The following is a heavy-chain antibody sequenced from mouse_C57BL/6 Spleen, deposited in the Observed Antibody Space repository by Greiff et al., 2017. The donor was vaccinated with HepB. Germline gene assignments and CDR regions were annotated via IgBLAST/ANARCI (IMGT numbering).Heavy chain of an antibody. CDR1: GYAFSSSW. Sequence: VQLQQSGPELVKPGASVKISCKASGYAFSSSWMNWVKQRPGKGLEWIGRIYPGDGDTNYNGKFKGKAKLTADKSSSTAYMQLSSLTSEDSAVYFCARDYSYYFDYWGQGTTLTVSS. J-gene: IGHJ2*01. CDR2: IYPGDGDT. V-gene: IGHV1-82*01. CDR3: ARDYSYYFDY. D-gene: IGHD1-1*01.